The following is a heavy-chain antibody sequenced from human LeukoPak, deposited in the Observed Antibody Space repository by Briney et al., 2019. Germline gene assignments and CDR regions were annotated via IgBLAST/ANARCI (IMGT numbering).Heavy chain of an antibody. CDR3: ARAMPHDNWFDP. V-gene: IGHV3-74*03. Sequence: KPGGSLRLSCAASGFTFTNYWMHWVRQAAGKGLVWVSRINGDGSNTTYADSVKGRFTISSDNAKNTLYLQMNSLRAEDTAVYYCARAMPHDNWFDPWGQGSLVTVSS. CDR2: INGDGSNT. CDR1: GFTFTNYW. J-gene: IGHJ5*02. D-gene: IGHD2-2*01.